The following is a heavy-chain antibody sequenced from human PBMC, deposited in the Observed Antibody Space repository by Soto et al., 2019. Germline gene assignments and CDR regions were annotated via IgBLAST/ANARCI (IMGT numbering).Heavy chain of an antibody. CDR2: ISYDGSNK. Sequence: QVQLVESGGGVVQPGRSLRLSCAASGFTFSSYAMHWVRQAPGKGLEWVAVISYDGSNKYYADSVKGRFTISRDNSKNTLYLQMNSLRAEDTAVYYCARDLSRRGAEKIYYYYGMDVWGQGTTVTVSS. V-gene: IGHV3-30-3*01. CDR3: ARDLSRRGAEKIYYYYGMDV. J-gene: IGHJ6*02. CDR1: GFTFSSYA. D-gene: IGHD3-10*01.